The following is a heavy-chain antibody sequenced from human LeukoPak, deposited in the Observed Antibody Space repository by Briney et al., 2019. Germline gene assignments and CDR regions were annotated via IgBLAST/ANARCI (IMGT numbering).Heavy chain of an antibody. CDR3: ARDRERWFGELLLDYFDY. CDR2: ISAYNGNT. CDR1: GFTFTTYG. Sequence: ASVKVSCKTSGFTFTTYGISWVRQAPGQGLEWMGWISAYNGNTNYAQKLQGRVTMTTDTSTSTAYMDLRGLRSDDTAVYYCARDRERWFGELLLDYFDYWGQGTLVTVSS. D-gene: IGHD3-10*01. J-gene: IGHJ4*02. V-gene: IGHV1-18*01.